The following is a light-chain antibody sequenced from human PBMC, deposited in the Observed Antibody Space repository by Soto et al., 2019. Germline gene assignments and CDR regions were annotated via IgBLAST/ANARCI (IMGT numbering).Light chain of an antibody. CDR1: QSINRY. J-gene: IGKJ3*01. V-gene: IGKV1-39*01. Sequence: DIQMTQSPSSLSASVGDRVTITCRASQSINRYLTWYQQKPGKAPKLLIYATSSLQSGVPSRFSGSGSGTDSTLTISSLQLEDFATYYCQQSYSTPFTFGPGTKVDIK. CDR2: ATS. CDR3: QQSYSTPFT.